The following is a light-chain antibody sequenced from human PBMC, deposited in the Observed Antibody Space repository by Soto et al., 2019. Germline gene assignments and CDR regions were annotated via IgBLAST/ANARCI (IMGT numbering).Light chain of an antibody. V-gene: IGKV1-39*01. Sequence: DIQMTQSPSSLSASVGDRVTITCRTSQSIGSHLNWYQQKSGKAPKLLIYSASSLQSGVPSRFXGSGSGTDFTLTISSLQPEDFATYYCQQSFITPRLTFGGGTKVEIK. J-gene: IGKJ4*01. CDR1: QSIGSH. CDR3: QQSFITPRLT. CDR2: SAS.